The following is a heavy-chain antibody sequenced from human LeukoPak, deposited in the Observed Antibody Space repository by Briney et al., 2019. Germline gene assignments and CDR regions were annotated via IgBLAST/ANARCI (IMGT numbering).Heavy chain of an antibody. CDR2: IIPIFGTA. CDR3: ARYDPYGDDPTDY. D-gene: IGHD4-17*01. V-gene: IGHV1-69*05. J-gene: IGHJ4*02. CDR1: GGTFSSYA. Sequence: SVKVSCKASGGTFSSYAISWVRQAPGQGLEWMGGIIPIFGTANYAQKFQGRVTITTDESTSTAYMELSSLRSEDTAVYYCARYDPYGDDPTDYWGQGTLVTVSS.